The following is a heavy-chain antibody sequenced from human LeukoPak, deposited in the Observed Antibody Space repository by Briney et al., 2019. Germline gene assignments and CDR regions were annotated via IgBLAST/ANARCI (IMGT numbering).Heavy chain of an antibody. Sequence: SETLSLTCTVSGGSISSYYWSWIRQPPGKGLEWIGYIYDSGSTNYNPSLKSRVSISVDTSKNQFSLKLSSVTAADTAVYYCARKTNWGSVDYWGPGTLVTVSS. D-gene: IGHD7-27*01. CDR2: IYDSGST. CDR3: ARKTNWGSVDY. CDR1: GGSISSYY. J-gene: IGHJ4*02. V-gene: IGHV4-59*01.